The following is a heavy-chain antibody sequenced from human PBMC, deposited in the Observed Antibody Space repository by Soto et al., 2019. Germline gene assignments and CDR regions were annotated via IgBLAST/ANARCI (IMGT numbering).Heavy chain of an antibody. V-gene: IGHV3-15*05. CDR1: GFTFSNAW. Sequence: GGSLRLSCAASGFTFSNAWMSWVRQAPGKGLEWVGRIKSKTDGGTTDYAAPVKGRFTISRDNSKNTQYLQMSSLRADDTALYYCVKGEYYIDSRGYKSFDYWGQGTLVTVSS. CDR2: IKSKTDGGTT. D-gene: IGHD3-22*01. J-gene: IGHJ4*02. CDR3: VKGEYYIDSRGYKSFDY.